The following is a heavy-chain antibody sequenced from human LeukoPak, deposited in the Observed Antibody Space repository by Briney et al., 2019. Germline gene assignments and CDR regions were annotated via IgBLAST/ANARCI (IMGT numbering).Heavy chain of an antibody. CDR1: GYSFTTYW. Sequence: GESLQISCETSGYSFTTYWIGWVRQMPGKGLEWMGIIYPGDSDTRYSPSFRGQVTISADKSISTAYLQWSSLKASDTAIYYCTRHLDNWNGHDVFDIWGQGTLVTVSS. CDR3: TRHLDNWNGHDVFDI. D-gene: IGHD1-1*01. J-gene: IGHJ3*02. CDR2: IYPGDSDT. V-gene: IGHV5-51*01.